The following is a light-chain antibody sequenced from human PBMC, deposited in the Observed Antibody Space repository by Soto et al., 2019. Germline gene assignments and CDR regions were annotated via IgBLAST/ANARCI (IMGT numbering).Light chain of an antibody. Sequence: TVLTQSPGTLSLSPGERATLSCRASQSVSSSYLAWYQQKPGQAPRLLIYGASNRATGIPDRFSGGGTATDFTLTISRLEPEDFAVYYCQQYDDSPLTFGGGTKVDIK. CDR2: GAS. J-gene: IGKJ4*01. V-gene: IGKV3-20*01. CDR1: QSVSSSY. CDR3: QQYDDSPLT.